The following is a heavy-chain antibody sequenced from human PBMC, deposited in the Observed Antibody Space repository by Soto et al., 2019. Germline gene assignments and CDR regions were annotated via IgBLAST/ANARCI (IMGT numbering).Heavy chain of an antibody. J-gene: IGHJ6*02. CDR3: ARDRGRAAAGEYFYYGMDV. Sequence: ASVKVSCKASGYIFTSYYMHWVRQAPGQGLDWMGVIDPSGGSTSYAQSFQGRVTLTRDASTSTVYMELSSLRSDDTALYYCARDRGRAAAGEYFYYGMDVWGQGSTVTAP. CDR2: IDPSGGST. V-gene: IGHV1-46*01. CDR1: GYIFTSYY. D-gene: IGHD6-13*01.